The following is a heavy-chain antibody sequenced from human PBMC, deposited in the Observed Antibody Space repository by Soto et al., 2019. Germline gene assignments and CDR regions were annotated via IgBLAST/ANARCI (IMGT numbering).Heavy chain of an antibody. V-gene: IGHV1-69*13. CDR1: GGTFSSYA. J-gene: IGHJ5*02. Sequence: SVKVFCKASGGTFSSYAISWVRQAPGQGLEWMGGIIPIFGTANYAQKFQGRVTITADESTSTAYMELSSLRSEDTAVYYCASSGGRYGMDWFDPWGQGTLVTVSS. CDR2: IIPIFGTA. CDR3: ASSGGRYGMDWFDP. D-gene: IGHD1-26*01.